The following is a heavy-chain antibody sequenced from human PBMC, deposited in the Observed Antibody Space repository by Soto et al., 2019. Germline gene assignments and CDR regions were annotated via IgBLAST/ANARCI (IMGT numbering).Heavy chain of an antibody. J-gene: IGHJ6*03. V-gene: IGHV1-2*04. Sequence: ASVKVSCKASGYTFTGYYMHWVRQAPGQGLEWMGWINPNSGGTNYAQKFQGWVTMTRDTSISTAYMELSRLRSDDTAVYYCARGRTTIFGVVNYYYYMDVWGKGTTVTVSS. CDR1: GYTFTGYY. CDR2: INPNSGGT. D-gene: IGHD3-3*01. CDR3: ARGRTTIFGVVNYYYYMDV.